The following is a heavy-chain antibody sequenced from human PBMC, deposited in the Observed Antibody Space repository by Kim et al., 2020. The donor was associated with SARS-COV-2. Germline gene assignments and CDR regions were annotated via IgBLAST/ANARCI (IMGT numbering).Heavy chain of an antibody. CDR1: GYTFTSYY. J-gene: IGHJ6*02. Sequence: ASVKVSCKASGYTFTSYYMHWVRQAPGQGLEWMGIINPSGGSTSYAQKLQGRVTMTRDTSTSTVYMELSSLRSEDTAVYYCARDLRGSGYCSSTSCYSHYYYGMDVWGQGTTVTVSS. CDR2: INPSGGST. CDR3: ARDLRGSGYCSSTSCYSHYYYGMDV. D-gene: IGHD2-2*01. V-gene: IGHV1-46*01.